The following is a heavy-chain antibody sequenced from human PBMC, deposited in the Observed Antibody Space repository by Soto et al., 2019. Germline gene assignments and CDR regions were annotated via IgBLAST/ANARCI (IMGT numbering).Heavy chain of an antibody. CDR1: GGSISSYY. V-gene: IGHV4-59*08. CDR2: IYYSGST. J-gene: IGHJ4*02. Sequence: QVQLQESGPGLVKPSETLSLTCTVSGGSISSYYWSWIRQPPGKGLEWIGYIYYSGSTNYNPSLXSXVXIXXDTSKNQFSLKLSSVTAADTAVYYCARRYSSGFDFWGQGTLVTVSS. CDR3: ARRYSSGFDF. D-gene: IGHD6-19*01.